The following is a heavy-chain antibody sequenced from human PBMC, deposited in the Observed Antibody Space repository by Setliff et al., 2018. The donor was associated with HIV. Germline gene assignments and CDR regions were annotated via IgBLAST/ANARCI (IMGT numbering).Heavy chain of an antibody. CDR3: ARVARYSYGSFES. CDR2: INHSGST. V-gene: IGHV4-34*01. D-gene: IGHD5-18*01. CDR1: GGAFSGYY. Sequence: SETLSLTCAVYGGAFSGYYWSWIRQPPGKGLEWIGEINHSGSTNYNPSLKSRVTISVDTSKNQFSLQLNSVTAADTAVYYCARVARYSYGSFESWGQGTLVTVSS. J-gene: IGHJ4*02.